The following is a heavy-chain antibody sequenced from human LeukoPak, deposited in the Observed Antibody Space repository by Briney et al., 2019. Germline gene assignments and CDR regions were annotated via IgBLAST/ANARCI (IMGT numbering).Heavy chain of an antibody. CDR1: GGSISSYY. CDR2: IYYSGRT. Sequence: SETLSLTCTVSGGSISSYYWSWIRQPPGKGLEWIGYIYYSGRTKYNPSLKSRVTISVDTSKNQFSLNLSSVTAADTAVYYCVRGGIAAALDYWGQGTLVTVSS. D-gene: IGHD6-13*01. V-gene: IGHV4-59*12. CDR3: VRGGIAAALDY. J-gene: IGHJ4*02.